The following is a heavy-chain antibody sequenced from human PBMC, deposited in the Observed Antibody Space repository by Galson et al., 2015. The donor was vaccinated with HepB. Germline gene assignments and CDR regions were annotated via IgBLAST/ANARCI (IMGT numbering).Heavy chain of an antibody. Sequence: ALVKPTQTLTLTCTFSGFSLTSSGVGVGWIRQPPGKALEWLALIYWDDDKRYSPSLKSRLTITKDTSKNQVVLKMTNMDPVDTATYFCVHRGFTTWGAEYFQNWGQGTLVIVSS. CDR3: VHRGFTTWGAEYFQN. J-gene: IGHJ1*01. CDR1: GFSLTSSGVG. D-gene: IGHD3-16*01. CDR2: IYWDDDK. V-gene: IGHV2-5*02.